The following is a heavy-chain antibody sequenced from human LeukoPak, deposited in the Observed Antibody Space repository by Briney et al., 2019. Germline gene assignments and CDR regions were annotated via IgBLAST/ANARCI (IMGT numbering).Heavy chain of an antibody. D-gene: IGHD5-18*01. V-gene: IGHV1-46*01. Sequence: ASVKVSCTASGYTFTNYYMHWVRQAPGQGLEWMGIINPSDGKTSYAQKFQGRVTMTRDTSTSTVYMELSSLRSEDTAVYYCAREIGPRQLHLWGSAFDYWGQGTLVTVSS. CDR2: INPSDGKT. CDR3: AREIGPRQLHLWGSAFDY. J-gene: IGHJ4*02. CDR1: GYTFTNYY.